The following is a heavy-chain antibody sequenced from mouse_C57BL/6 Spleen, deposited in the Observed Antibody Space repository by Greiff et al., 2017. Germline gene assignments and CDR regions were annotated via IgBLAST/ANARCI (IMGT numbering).Heavy chain of an antibody. CDR3: ARDEGYDNRYFDV. CDR2: INYDGSSI. D-gene: IGHD2-1*01. Sequence: EVKVVESEGGLVQPGSSMKLSCTASGFTFSDYYMAWVRQVPEKGLEWVAYINYDGSSIYYLDTLKSRFIISRDNAKNTLYLQMSSLKSEDAATYFCARDEGYDNRYFDVWGTGTTVTVSS. CDR1: GFTFSDYY. V-gene: IGHV5-16*01. J-gene: IGHJ1*03.